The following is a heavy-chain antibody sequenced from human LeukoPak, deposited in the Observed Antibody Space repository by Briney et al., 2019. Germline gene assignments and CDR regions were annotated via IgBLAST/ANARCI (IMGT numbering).Heavy chain of an antibody. Sequence: ASVKVSCKASGYTFTGYYMHWVRQAPGQGLEWMGWINPNSGGTNYAQKFQGRVTMTRDTSISTAYMELSRLRSDDTAVYYCARSVAGTRKDYYYYMDVWGKGTTVTVSS. CDR2: INPNSGGT. CDR1: GYTFTGYY. J-gene: IGHJ6*03. CDR3: ARSVAGTRKDYYYYMDV. D-gene: IGHD6-19*01. V-gene: IGHV1-2*02.